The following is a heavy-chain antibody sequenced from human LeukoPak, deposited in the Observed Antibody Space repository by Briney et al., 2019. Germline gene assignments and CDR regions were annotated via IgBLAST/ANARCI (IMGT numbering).Heavy chain of an antibody. CDR2: ISYDGSNK. Sequence: GGSLRLSCAASGFTFSSYAMHWVHEAPGKGLERVAVISYDGSNKYYADSVKGRFTISRDNSKNTLYLQMNSLRAEDTAVYYCARDFWTLFYFDDWGQGTLVTVSS. J-gene: IGHJ4*02. V-gene: IGHV3-30*01. CDR3: ARDFWTLFYFDD. D-gene: IGHD3/OR15-3a*01. CDR1: GFTFSSYA.